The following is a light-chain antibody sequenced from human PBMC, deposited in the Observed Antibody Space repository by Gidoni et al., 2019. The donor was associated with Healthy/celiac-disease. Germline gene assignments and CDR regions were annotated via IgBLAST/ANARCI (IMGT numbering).Light chain of an antibody. CDR3: QSYDSSLSGFWV. Sequence: QSVLTQPPSVSGAPGQRVPISCTGSSSNIGAGYDVHWYQQLPGTAPKLLINGNNNRPSGVPDRFSGPKSGTSAYLAITGLQAEDEADYYCQSYDSSLSGFWVFGGGTKLTVL. CDR2: GNN. J-gene: IGLJ3*02. V-gene: IGLV1-40*01. CDR1: SSNIGAGYD.